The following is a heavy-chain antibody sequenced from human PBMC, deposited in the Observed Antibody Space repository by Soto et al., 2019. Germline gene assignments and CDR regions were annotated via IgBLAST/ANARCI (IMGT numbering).Heavy chain of an antibody. V-gene: IGHV1-8*01. J-gene: IGHJ6*03. CDR1: GYTFTSYD. Sequence: ASVQVSCKASGYTFTSYDISWVRQATGQGLEWMGWMNPNSGNTGYAQKFQGRVTMTRNTSISTAYMELSSLRSEDTAVYYCARASKITMVRGVIITRNYYYYYMDVWGKGTTVTVSS. CDR2: MNPNSGNT. D-gene: IGHD3-10*01. CDR3: ARASKITMVRGVIITRNYYYYYMDV.